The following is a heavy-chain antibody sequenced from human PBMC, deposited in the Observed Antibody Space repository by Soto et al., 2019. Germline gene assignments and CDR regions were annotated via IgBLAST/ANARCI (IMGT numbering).Heavy chain of an antibody. D-gene: IGHD4-17*01. CDR3: ARGDYPYYYYMDV. CDR1: GIIFSNSW. J-gene: IGHJ6*03. CDR2: IKQDGSEK. Sequence: PGGSLRLSCAASGIIFSNSWMSWVRQAPGKGLEWVANIKQDGSEKYYVDSMKGRLTISRDNAKNSLYLQMNSLRAEDTAVYYCARGDYPYYYYMDVWGKGTTVTVSS. V-gene: IGHV3-7*01.